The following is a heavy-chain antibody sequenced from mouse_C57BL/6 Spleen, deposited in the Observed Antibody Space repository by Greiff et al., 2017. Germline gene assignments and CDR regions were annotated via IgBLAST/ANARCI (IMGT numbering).Heavy chain of an antibody. CDR3: ARGEEDGSCDV. J-gene: IGHJ1*03. V-gene: IGHV1-69*01. Sequence: QVQLQQPGAELVMPGASVKLSCKASGYTFTSYWLHWVKQRPGQGLSWIGEIDPSDSYTNYNQKFKGKSTLTVDTSSSTAYMQLSSLTSEDYAVYYCARGEEDGSCDVWGKGTTVTVSS. CDR2: IDPSDSYT. CDR1: GYTFTSYW.